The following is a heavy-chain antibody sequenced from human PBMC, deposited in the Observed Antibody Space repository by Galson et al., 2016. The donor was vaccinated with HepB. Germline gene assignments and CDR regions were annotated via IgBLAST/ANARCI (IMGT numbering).Heavy chain of an antibody. CDR1: GFTFSNVW. D-gene: IGHD3-22*01. CDR2: VRSKSDGGTT. Sequence: SLRLSCAASGFTFSNVWMDWVRQAPGKGLEWVGRVRSKSDGGTTNYNPSLRSRLTMSVDMPKNQLSLQLSAVTAADTAVYYCARVRSGYSAIPDWGQGTLVTVSS. CDR3: ARVRSGYSAIPD. V-gene: IGHV3-15*07. J-gene: IGHJ4*02.